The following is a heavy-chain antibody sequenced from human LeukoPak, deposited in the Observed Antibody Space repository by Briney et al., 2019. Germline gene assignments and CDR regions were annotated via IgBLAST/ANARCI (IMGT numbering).Heavy chain of an antibody. V-gene: IGHV4-34*01. J-gene: IGHJ4*01. Sequence: PSESLSLTCAVYGGSFSGYYWSWIRQPPGKGLEWIGEINHSGSTNYNPSLKSRVTISVDTSKNQFSLKLSSVTAADTAVYYCTSRAVTTVYWGERTLVTVSS. CDR1: GGSFSGYY. CDR3: TSRAVTTVY. CDR2: INHSGST. D-gene: IGHD4-17*01.